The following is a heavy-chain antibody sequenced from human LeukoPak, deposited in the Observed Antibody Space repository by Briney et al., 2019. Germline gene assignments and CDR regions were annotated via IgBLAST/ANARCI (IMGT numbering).Heavy chain of an antibody. Sequence: GAALKISCKGSGSSFTSYWIGGVRQMPGKGLEGMGIIYPGDSDTRYSPSFEGQVTISADKTRSTAYLQWSSLKASDTAMYYCARPRDGYNYGFHYWGQGTLVTVSS. CDR3: ARPRDGYNYGFHY. CDR2: IYPGDSDT. V-gene: IGHV5-51*01. J-gene: IGHJ4*02. D-gene: IGHD5-24*01. CDR1: GSSFTSYW.